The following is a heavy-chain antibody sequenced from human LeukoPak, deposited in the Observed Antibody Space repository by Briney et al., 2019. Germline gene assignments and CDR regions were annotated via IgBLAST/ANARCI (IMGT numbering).Heavy chain of an antibody. CDR2: INPNSGGT. CDR1: GYTFTDYY. CDR3: ARERGLARYCSGGRCYLGEPSY. Sequence: GASVKVSCKASGYTFTDYYMHWVRQAPGQGLEWMGWINPNSGGTNYAQKFHGRVTMTRDTSISTAYMELSRLRSDDTAVYYCARERGLARYCSGGRCYLGEPSYWGQGTLVTVSS. D-gene: IGHD2-15*01. J-gene: IGHJ4*02. V-gene: IGHV1-2*02.